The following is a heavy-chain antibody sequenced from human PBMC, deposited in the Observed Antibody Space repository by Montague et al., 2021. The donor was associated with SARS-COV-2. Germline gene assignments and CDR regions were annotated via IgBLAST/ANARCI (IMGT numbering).Heavy chain of an antibody. V-gene: IGHV4-59*01. CDR3: AREGLHNWFDP. Sequence: SETLSLTCTVSNGSINNYYWSWVRQPPGKRLEWIGYIYYRGSTNYNPSLECRVTMSIDTSKNQFSLKLRSVTAADTAVYFCAREGLHNWFDPWGQGTLVIVSS. CDR1: NGSINNYY. CDR2: IYYRGST. J-gene: IGHJ5*02.